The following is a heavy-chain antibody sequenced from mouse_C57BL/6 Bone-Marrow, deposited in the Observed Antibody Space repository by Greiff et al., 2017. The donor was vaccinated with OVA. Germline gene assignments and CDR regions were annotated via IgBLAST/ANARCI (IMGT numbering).Heavy chain of an antibody. CDR2: IDPSDSET. CDR3: ARGDYYGSSYDWYFDV. V-gene: IGHV1-52*01. Sequence: QVQLQQPGAELVRPGSSVKLSCKASGYTFTSYWMHWVKQRPIQGLEWIGNIDPSDSETHYNQKFKDKATLTVDKSSSTAYMQLSSLTSEDSAVYYWARGDYYGSSYDWYFDVWGTGTTVTVSS. CDR1: GYTFTSYW. J-gene: IGHJ1*03. D-gene: IGHD1-1*01.